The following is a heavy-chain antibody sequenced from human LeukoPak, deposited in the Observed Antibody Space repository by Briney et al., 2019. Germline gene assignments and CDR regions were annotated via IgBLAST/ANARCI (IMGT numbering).Heavy chain of an antibody. D-gene: IGHD1-26*01. CDR3: ARDRGSYSVNDAFDI. CDR2: IRYDGSNK. CDR1: GFTFSSCG. J-gene: IGHJ3*02. Sequence: PGGSLRLSCAASGFTFSSCGMHWVRQAPGKGLEWVAFIRYDGSNKYYADSVKGRFTISRDNSKNTLYLQMNSLRAEDTAVYYCARDRGSYSVNDAFDIWGQGTMVTVSS. V-gene: IGHV3-30*02.